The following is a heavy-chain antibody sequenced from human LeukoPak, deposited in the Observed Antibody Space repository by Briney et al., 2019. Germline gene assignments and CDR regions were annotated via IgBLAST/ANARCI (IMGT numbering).Heavy chain of an antibody. CDR2: MNPNSGNT. Sequence: ASVKVSCKASGYTFTSYDINWVRQATGQGLEWMGWMNPNSGNTGYAQKFQGRVTMTRNTSISTAYMELSSLRSEDTAVYYCARGQDGSGSYYILRDYYYYMDVWGKGTTVTISS. D-gene: IGHD3-10*01. CDR1: GYTFTSYD. J-gene: IGHJ6*03. CDR3: ARGQDGSGSYYILRDYYYYMDV. V-gene: IGHV1-8*01.